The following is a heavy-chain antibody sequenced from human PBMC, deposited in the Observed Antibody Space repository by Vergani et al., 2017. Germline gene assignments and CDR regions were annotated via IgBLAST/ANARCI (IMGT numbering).Heavy chain of an antibody. Sequence: QVQLQQWGAGLLKPSETLSLTCAVYGGSFSGYYWSWIRQPPGKGLEWIGEINHSGSTNYNPSLKSRVTISVDTSKNQFSLKLSSVTAADTAVYYCARVSRFYYDSSGSTDYWGQGTLVTVSS. D-gene: IGHD3-22*01. J-gene: IGHJ4*02. CDR1: GGSFSGYY. CDR3: ARVSRFYYDSSGSTDY. CDR2: INHSGST. V-gene: IGHV4-34*01.